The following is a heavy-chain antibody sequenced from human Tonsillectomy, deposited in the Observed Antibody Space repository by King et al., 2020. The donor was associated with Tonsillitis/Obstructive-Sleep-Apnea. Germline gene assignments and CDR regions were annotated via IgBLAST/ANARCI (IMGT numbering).Heavy chain of an antibody. D-gene: IGHD1-14*01. Sequence: QLQLQESGPGLVKPSETLSLTCTVSGGSISTYYWSWIRQPPGKGLEWIGYIYYSGSTNYNPSLKSRVTISVDTSKNRFSLQLSSVTAADTAVYYCARGRTLGGNFDYWGQGTLVTVSS. CDR3: ARGRTLGGNFDY. CDR1: GGSISTYY. V-gene: IGHV4-59*01. CDR2: IYYSGST. J-gene: IGHJ4*02.